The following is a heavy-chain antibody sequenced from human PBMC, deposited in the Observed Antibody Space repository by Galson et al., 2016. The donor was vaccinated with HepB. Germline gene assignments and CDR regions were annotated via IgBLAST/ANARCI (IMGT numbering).Heavy chain of an antibody. J-gene: IGHJ4*02. CDR1: ELTFGNYA. CDR2: LSGNGNRI. D-gene: IGHD2/OR15-2a*01. CDR3: AKDRAKYYYETSAGGGFDY. Sequence: SLRLSCAVSELTFGNYAMSWVRQAPGKGLEWVSGLSGNGNRIYYSDSVKGRFTISRDNSNNTVYLQMNSLRDDDMAVYYCAKDRAKYYYETSAGGGFDYWGQGILVTVSS. V-gene: IGHV3-23*01.